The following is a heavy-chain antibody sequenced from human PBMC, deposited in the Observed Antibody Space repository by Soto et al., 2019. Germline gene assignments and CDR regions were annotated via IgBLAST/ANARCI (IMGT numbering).Heavy chain of an antibody. CDR3: HMITFGGVITTRNAFDI. V-gene: IGHV1-8*01. CDR2: MNPNSGNT. D-gene: IGHD3-16*01. CDR1: GYTFTSYD. J-gene: IGHJ3*02. Sequence: ASVKVSCKASGYTFTSYDINWVRQATGQGLEWMGWMNPNSGNTGYAQKFQGRVTMTRNTSISTAYMELSSLRSEDTAVYYCHMITFGGVITTRNAFDIWGQGTMVTVSS.